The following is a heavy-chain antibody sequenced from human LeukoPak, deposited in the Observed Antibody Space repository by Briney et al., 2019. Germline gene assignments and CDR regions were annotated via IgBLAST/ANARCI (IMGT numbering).Heavy chain of an antibody. Sequence: ASVKVSCKASGYTFTSYGISWVRQAPGQGLEWMGWISAYNGNTNYAQKLQGRVTMTEDTSTDTAYMELSSLRSEDTAVYYCATDVAATGDLDYWGQGTLVTVSS. CDR1: GYTFTSYG. J-gene: IGHJ4*02. D-gene: IGHD6-13*01. V-gene: IGHV1-18*01. CDR2: ISAYNGNT. CDR3: ATDVAATGDLDY.